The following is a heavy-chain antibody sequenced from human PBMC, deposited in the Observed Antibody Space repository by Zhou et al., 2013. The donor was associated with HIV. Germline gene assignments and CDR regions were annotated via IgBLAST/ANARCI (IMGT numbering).Heavy chain of an antibody. CDR2: MNPNSGNT. CDR3: AREFMKTFGVLTPLVAYYYYGMTS. J-gene: IGHJ6*04. D-gene: IGHD3-16*01. CDR1: GYTFTSYE. Sequence: QVQLVQSGAEVKKPGASVKVSCKASGYTFTSYEINWVRQATGQGLEWMGWMNPNSGNTGFAQKFQGRVTMTRNTSISTAYMELSSLKSEDTAMYYCAREFMKTFGVLTPLVAYYYYGMTSGPKDHGHRLL. V-gene: IGHV1-8*02.